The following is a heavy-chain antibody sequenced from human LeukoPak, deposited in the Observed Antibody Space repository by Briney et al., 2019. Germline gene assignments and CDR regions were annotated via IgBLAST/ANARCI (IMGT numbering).Heavy chain of an antibody. D-gene: IGHD4-11*01. Sequence: PGGSLRLSCAASGFTFSNAWMSWVRQAPGKGLEWVSVIYSGGSTYYADSVKGRVAISRDNPKNTVFLQMNSVRAADTALYYCARSYSNHLFGMDVWGQGTTVTVSS. CDR1: GFTFSNAW. J-gene: IGHJ6*02. CDR2: IYSGGST. V-gene: IGHV3-66*01. CDR3: ARSYSNHLFGMDV.